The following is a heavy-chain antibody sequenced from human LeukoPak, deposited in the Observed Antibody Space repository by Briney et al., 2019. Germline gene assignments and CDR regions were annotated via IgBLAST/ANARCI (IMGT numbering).Heavy chain of an antibody. D-gene: IGHD3-9*01. J-gene: IGHJ6*03. CDR3: ARDQGYYDILTGYQSSYYYYYYMDV. V-gene: IGHV4-4*07. CDR2: IHTSGST. Sequence: SETLSLTCTVSGGAISSYHWTWIRQPAGKGLEWIGRIHTSGSTNYNPSFESRVSMSVGTSKNQFSLKLRSVTAADTAVYYCARDQGYYDILTGYQSSYYYYYYMDVWGKGTTVTISS. CDR1: GGAISSYH.